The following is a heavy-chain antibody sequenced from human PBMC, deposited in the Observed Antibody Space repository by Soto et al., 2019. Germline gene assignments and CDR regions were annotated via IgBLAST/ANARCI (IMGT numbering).Heavy chain of an antibody. V-gene: IGHV4-39*01. D-gene: IGHD6-13*01. J-gene: IGHJ5*02. CDR1: GGSTSSSSYY. CDR2: IYYSGST. Sequence: PSETLSLTCTVSGGSTSSSSYYWGWIRQPPGKGLEWIGSIYYSGSTYYNPSLQSRVTISVDTSKNQFSLRLSSVTAADTAVYYCASGIAANPKTRSPFDPWGEGTLVTVSS. CDR3: ASGIAANPKTRSPFDP.